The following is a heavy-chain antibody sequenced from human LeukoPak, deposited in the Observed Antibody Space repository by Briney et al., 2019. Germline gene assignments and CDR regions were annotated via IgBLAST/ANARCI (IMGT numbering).Heavy chain of an antibody. J-gene: IGHJ4*02. D-gene: IGHD4-17*01. CDR2: ISGGGETT. CDR1: GFTFNNYA. Sequence: PGGSLRLSCAASGFTFNNYAMNWVRQAPGKGQEWVSSISGGGETTYYADSAKGRFTISRDNSQNTLYLQMNSLRAEDTAVYYCARDYADYVGYFFFDYWGQGTLVTVSS. V-gene: IGHV3-23*01. CDR3: ARDYADYVGYFFFDY.